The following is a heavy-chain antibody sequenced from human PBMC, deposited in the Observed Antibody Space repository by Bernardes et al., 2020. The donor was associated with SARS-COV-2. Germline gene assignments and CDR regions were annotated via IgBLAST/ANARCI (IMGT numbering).Heavy chain of an antibody. CDR1: GFTFSSYS. J-gene: IGHJ6*03. CDR2: ISSSSSTI. D-gene: IGHD2-2*01. CDR3: AREDCSSTSCYFLYYYYYMDV. Sequence: GGSLRLSCAAPGFTFSSYSMNWVRQAPGKGLEWVSYISSSSSTIYYADSVKGRFTISRDNAKNSLYLQMNSLRAEDTAVYYCAREDCSSTSCYFLYYYYYMDVWGKGTTVTVSS. V-gene: IGHV3-48*04.